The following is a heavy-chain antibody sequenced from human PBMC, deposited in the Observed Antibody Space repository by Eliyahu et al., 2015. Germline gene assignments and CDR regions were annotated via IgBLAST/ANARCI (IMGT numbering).Heavy chain of an antibody. CDR3: ARLGRTDSFDGFDV. CDR1: EPXLLTYW. V-gene: IGHV5-51*01. D-gene: IGHD2-8*02. J-gene: IGHJ3*01. CDR2: IXLDXSET. Sequence: EVQLVQSGVEVKKPGESLKIXCXGSEPXLLTYWIAWVXQMPGKGLEWMXIIXLDXSETTYSPSFQGHVTISADKSITATFLQWSSLRASDTAIYYCARLGRTDSFDGFDVWGQGTMVTVSS.